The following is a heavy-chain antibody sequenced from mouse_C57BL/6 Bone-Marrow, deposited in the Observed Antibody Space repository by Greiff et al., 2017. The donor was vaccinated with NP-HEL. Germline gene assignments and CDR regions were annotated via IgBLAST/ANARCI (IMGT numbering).Heavy chain of an antibody. D-gene: IGHD1-1*01. CDR2: IHPNSGST. V-gene: IGHV1-64*01. Sequence: VQLQQSGAELVRPGSSVKLSCKASGYTFTSYWMDWVKQRPGQGLEWIGMIHPNSGSTNYNEKFKSKATLTVDKSSSTAYMQLSSLTSEDSAVYYCARERNYYGYYFDDWGQGTTLTVSS. CDR1: GYTFTSYW. CDR3: ARERNYYGYYFDD. J-gene: IGHJ2*01.